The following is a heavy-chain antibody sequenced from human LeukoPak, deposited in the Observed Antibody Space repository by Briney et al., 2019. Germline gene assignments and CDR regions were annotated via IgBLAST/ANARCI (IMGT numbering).Heavy chain of an antibody. J-gene: IGHJ4*02. D-gene: IGHD3-10*01. CDR2: IYYSGST. CDR1: GGSISSGGYY. V-gene: IGHV4-31*03. CDR3: ARLNYGSGNY. Sequence: SETLSLTCTVSGGSISSGGYYWSWIRQHPGKGLEWIGYIYYSGSTYYNPSLKSRVTISVDTSKNQFSLKLSSVTAADTAVYYCARLNYGSGNYWGQGTLVTVSS.